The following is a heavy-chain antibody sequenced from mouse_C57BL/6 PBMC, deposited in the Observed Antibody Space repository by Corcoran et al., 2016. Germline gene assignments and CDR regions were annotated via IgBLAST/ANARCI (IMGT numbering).Heavy chain of an antibody. CDR3: VRPELSYAMDY. CDR2: INTYSGVP. J-gene: IGHJ4*01. V-gene: IGHV9-3*01. CDR1: GYTFTTYG. Sequence: QIQLVQYGPELKKPGETVKISCKASGYTFTTYGMSWVKQAPGKGLKWMGWINTYSGVPTYADDFKGRFAFSLETSASTAYLQINNLKNEDTATYFCVRPELSYAMDYWGQGTSVTVSS. D-gene: IGHD1-3*01.